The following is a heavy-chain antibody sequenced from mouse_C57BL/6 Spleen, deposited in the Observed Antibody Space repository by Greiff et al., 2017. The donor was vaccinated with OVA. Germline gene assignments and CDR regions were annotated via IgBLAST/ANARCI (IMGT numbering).Heavy chain of an antibody. J-gene: IGHJ2*01. CDR1: GFTFSDYG. CDR2: ISSGSSTI. CDR3: ARLYRDYFDY. Sequence: EVNLVESGGGLVKPGGSLKLSCAASGFTFSDYGMHWVRQAPEKGLEWVAYISSGSSTIYYADTVKGRFTISRDNAKNTLFLQMTSLRSEDTAMYYCARLYRDYFDYWGQGTTLTVSS. D-gene: IGHD2-1*01. V-gene: IGHV5-17*01.